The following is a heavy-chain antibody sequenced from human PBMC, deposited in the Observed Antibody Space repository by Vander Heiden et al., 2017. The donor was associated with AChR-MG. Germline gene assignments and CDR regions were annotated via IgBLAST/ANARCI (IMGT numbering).Heavy chain of an antibody. Sequence: QVHLVQPGAEVKKPGASVKVSCKASGYTFTDSYLHWVRQAPGQGLEWMGWINPHSGGTNYVQKFQGRVTMTRDTSISTAYMELSRLTSDDTAVYYCARSLMRFGDARPALGYWGQGTLVTVSS. J-gene: IGHJ4*02. V-gene: IGHV1-2*02. CDR2: INPHSGGT. D-gene: IGHD3-10*01. CDR3: ARSLMRFGDARPALGY. CDR1: GYTFTDSY.